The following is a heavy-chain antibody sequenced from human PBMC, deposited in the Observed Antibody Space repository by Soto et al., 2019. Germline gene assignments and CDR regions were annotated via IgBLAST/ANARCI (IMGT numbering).Heavy chain of an antibody. CDR3: ARARRKDGYNIDY. D-gene: IGHD5-12*01. J-gene: IGHJ4*02. CDR1: GKSVASNSAA. V-gene: IGHV6-1*01. CDR2: TYYRSKWYN. Sequence: LSLTCAVSGKSVASNSAACNWIKQSPSRGLEWLGRTYYRSKWYNDYAVSVKSRITINPDTSKNQFSLKLSSVTAADTAVYYCARARRKDGYNIDYWGQGTLVPVSS.